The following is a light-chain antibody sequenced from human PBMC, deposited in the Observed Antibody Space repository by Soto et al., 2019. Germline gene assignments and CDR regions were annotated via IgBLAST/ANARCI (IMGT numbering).Light chain of an antibody. Sequence: EVVLTQSPATLSVSPGDRATLSCRASQDIGSAVAWYQQKPGQAPRLLIYGASTRATGIPARFSGSGSGTEFTLSISSLQSEDFAVYYCQHYDNWPPWMFGQGTKVDIK. CDR1: QDIGSA. V-gene: IGKV3-15*01. CDR2: GAS. CDR3: QHYDNWPPWM. J-gene: IGKJ1*01.